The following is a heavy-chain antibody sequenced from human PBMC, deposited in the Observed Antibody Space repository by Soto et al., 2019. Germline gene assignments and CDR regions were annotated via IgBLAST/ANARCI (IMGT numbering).Heavy chain of an antibody. V-gene: IGHV3-33*01. CDR2: IWYDGSNK. CDR1: GFTFSSYG. J-gene: IGHJ3*02. Sequence: QVQLVESGGGVVQPGRSLRLSCAASGFTFSSYGMHWVRQAPGKGLEWVAVIWYDGSNKYYADSVKGRFTISRDNSKNTLYLQMNSLRAEDTAVYYCARDGGYYGSGTNDAFDIWGQGTMVTVSS. D-gene: IGHD3-10*01. CDR3: ARDGGYYGSGTNDAFDI.